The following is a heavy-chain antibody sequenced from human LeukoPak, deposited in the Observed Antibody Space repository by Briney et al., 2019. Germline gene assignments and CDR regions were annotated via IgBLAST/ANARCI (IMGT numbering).Heavy chain of an antibody. CDR1: GFTFSSYA. D-gene: IGHD3-3*01. CDR2: ISGSGGST. V-gene: IGHV3-23*01. J-gene: IGHJ6*03. CDR3: TRQYYDFWSGYSYYYYYYMDV. Sequence: PGGSLRLSCAASGFTFSSYAMSWVRQAPGKGLEWVSAISGSGGSTYYADSVKGRFTISRDNSKNTLYLQMNSLKTEDTAVYYCTRQYYDFWSGYSYYYYYYMDVWGKGTTVTVSS.